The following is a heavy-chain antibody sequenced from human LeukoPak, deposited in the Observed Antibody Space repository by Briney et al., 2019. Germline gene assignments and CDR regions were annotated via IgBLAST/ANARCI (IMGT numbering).Heavy chain of an antibody. D-gene: IGHD5-24*01. CDR1: GGSISSGGYY. V-gene: IGHV4-61*08. CDR2: IYYSGST. Sequence: SETLSLTCTVSGGSISSGGYYWSWIRQPPGKGLEWIGYIYYSGSTNYNPSLKSRVTISVDTSKNQFSLKLSSVTAADTAVYYCARSRDGYKPYYFDYWGQGTLVTVSS. CDR3: ARSRDGYKPYYFDY. J-gene: IGHJ4*02.